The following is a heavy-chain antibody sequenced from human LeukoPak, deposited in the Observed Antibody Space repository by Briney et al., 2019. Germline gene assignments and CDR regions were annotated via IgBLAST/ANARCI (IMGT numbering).Heavy chain of an antibody. Sequence: GASVKVSCKASGYTFTGYYMHWVRQAPGQGLEWMGWINPNSGGTNYAQKFQGRVTMTRDTSISTAYMELSRLRSEDTAVYYCARDSGIVVVVAATYAFDIWGQGTMVTVSS. V-gene: IGHV1-2*02. CDR1: GYTFTGYY. CDR2: INPNSGGT. D-gene: IGHD2-15*01. J-gene: IGHJ3*02. CDR3: ARDSGIVVVVAATYAFDI.